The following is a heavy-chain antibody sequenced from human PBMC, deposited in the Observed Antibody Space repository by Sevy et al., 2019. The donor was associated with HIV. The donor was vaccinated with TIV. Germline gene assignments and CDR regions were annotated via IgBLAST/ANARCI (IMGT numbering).Heavy chain of an antibody. Sequence: GGSLRLSCAASGFPFNDHALHWVRQVPGKGLEWVSGISWNSRNVGYADSVKGRFTISRDNDNHFLYLEMNSLRPEDTAFYYCAKDINRGCDGINCYPYYYYFYGLDVWGQGTTVTVSS. CDR3: AKDINRGCDGINCYPYYYYFYGLDV. CDR1: GFPFNDHA. CDR2: ISWNSRNV. J-gene: IGHJ6*02. D-gene: IGHD2-21*01. V-gene: IGHV3-9*01.